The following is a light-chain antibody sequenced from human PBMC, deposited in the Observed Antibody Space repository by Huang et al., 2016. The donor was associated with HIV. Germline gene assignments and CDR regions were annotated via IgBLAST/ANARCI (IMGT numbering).Light chain of an antibody. J-gene: IGKJ5*01. V-gene: IGKV3-15*01. Sequence: EIVMTQSPATLSVSPGERATLSCRASHSVSSNLAWYQQKPGQAPRLLIYVASTRATGIPARFSGSGSGTEFTLTISSLQSEDFAVYYCQQYNNWPPEITFGQGTRLEIK. CDR3: QQYNNWPPEIT. CDR2: VAS. CDR1: HSVSSN.